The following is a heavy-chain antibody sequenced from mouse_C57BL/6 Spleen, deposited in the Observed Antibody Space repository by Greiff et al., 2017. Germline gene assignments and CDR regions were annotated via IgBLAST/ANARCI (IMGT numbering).Heavy chain of an antibody. D-gene: IGHD1-1*01. V-gene: IGHV1-76*01. CDR2: IYPGSGNT. J-gene: IGHJ4*01. CDR3: ARSRYYGSSPYAMDY. CDR1: GYTFTDYY. Sequence: VQGVESGAELVRPGASVKLSCKASGYTFTDYYINWVKQRPGQGLEWIARIYPGSGNTYYNEKFKGKATLTAEKSSSTAYMQLSSLTSEDSAVYFCARSRYYGSSPYAMDYWGQGTSVTVSS.